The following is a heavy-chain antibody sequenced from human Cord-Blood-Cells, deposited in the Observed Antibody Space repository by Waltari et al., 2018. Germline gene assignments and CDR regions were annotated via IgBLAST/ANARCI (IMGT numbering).Heavy chain of an antibody. CDR3: ARAYSSSYYFDY. CDR1: GGSISSSSYY. Sequence: QLQLQESGPGLVKPSETLSLTCTVSGGSISSSSYYWGWIRQPPGKGLEWIGSIYYSGSTYDNPSLKSRVTIAVDTSKNQFSLKLGSVTAADTAVYYCARAYSSSYYFDYWGQGTLVTVSS. V-gene: IGHV4-39*01. CDR2: IYYSGST. J-gene: IGHJ4*02. D-gene: IGHD6-6*01.